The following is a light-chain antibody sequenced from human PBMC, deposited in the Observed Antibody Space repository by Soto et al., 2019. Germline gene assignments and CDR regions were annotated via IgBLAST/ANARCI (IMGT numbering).Light chain of an antibody. V-gene: IGKV3-11*01. CDR2: DAS. CDR1: QSVSSY. Sequence: EIVLTQSPATLSLSPGERATLSCRASQSVSSYFAWYQQKPGQAPRLLIYDASNRATGIPARFSGSGSGTDFTLTISSLEPEDFAVYYCNKRGNWPLTFGQGTRVDIQ. J-gene: IGKJ1*01. CDR3: NKRGNWPLT.